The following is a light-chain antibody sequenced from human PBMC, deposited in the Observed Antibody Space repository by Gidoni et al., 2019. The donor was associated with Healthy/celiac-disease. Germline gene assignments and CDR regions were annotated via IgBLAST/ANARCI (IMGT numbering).Light chain of an antibody. CDR3: KQYGSSPPYT. Sequence: ELVLTQSPGTLSLSPGERATLSCRASQSVSSSYLAWYQQKPGQAPSLLIYGASSRATGIPDRLSGSGSGTDFTLTISRLEPEDFAVYYCKQYGSSPPYTFXXXTKLEIK. J-gene: IGKJ2*01. CDR2: GAS. V-gene: IGKV3-20*01. CDR1: QSVSSSY.